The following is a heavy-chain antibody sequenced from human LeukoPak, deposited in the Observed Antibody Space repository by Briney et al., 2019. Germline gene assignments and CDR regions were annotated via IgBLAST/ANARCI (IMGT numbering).Heavy chain of an antibody. D-gene: IGHD3-22*01. J-gene: IGHJ4*02. CDR3: AREADSSGPSHSDY. CDR1: GFTVSSNY. Sequence: PGGSLRLSCAASGFTVSSNYMSWVRQAPGKGLEWVSVIYSGGSTYYADSVKGRFTISRDNSKNTLYLQMNSLRAEDTAVYYCAREADSSGPSHSDYWGQGTLVTVSS. CDR2: IYSGGST. V-gene: IGHV3-66*01.